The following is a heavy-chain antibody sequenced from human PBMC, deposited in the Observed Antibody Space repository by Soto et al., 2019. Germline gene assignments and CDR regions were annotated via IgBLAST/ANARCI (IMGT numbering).Heavy chain of an antibody. CDR2: ISSSSSTI. CDR3: ARDDSSLYYYDSSGPH. V-gene: IGHV3-48*02. CDR1: GFTFSSYS. D-gene: IGHD3-22*01. Sequence: GGSLRLSCAASGFTFSSYSMNWGRQAPGKGLEWVSYISSSSSTIYYADSVKGRFTISRDNAKNSLYLQMNSLRDEDTAVYYCARDDSSLYYYDSSGPHWGQGTLVTASS. J-gene: IGHJ4*02.